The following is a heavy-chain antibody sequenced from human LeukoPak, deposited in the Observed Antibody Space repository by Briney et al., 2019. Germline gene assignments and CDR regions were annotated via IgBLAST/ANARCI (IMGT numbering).Heavy chain of an antibody. Sequence: SETLSLTCSVSSYSIISVYYWSWIRQPPGKGLEWIGYIYYSGSTNYNPSLKSRVTISVDTSKNQFSLKLSSVTAADTAVYYCARQEQQLIYNWFDPWGQGTLVTVSS. CDR1: SYSIISVYY. CDR2: IYYSGST. D-gene: IGHD6-13*01. CDR3: ARQEQQLIYNWFDP. J-gene: IGHJ5*02. V-gene: IGHV4-61*01.